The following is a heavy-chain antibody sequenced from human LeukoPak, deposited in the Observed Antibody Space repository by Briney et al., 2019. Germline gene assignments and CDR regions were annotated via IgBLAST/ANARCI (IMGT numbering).Heavy chain of an antibody. CDR3: ARTIFGVVIPYYFDY. J-gene: IGHJ4*02. CDR2: IYYSGST. V-gene: IGHV4-59*05. D-gene: IGHD3-3*01. Sequence: GSLRLSCAASGFTFSSYNMNWVRQAPGKGLEWIGSIYYSGSTYYNPSLKSRVTISVDTSKNQFSLKLSSVTAADTAVYYCARTIFGVVIPYYFDYWGQGTLVTVSS. CDR1: GFTFSSYN.